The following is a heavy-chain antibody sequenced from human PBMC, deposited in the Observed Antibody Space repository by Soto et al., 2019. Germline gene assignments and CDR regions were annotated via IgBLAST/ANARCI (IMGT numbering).Heavy chain of an antibody. CDR1: GYTFTGYY. Sequence: ASVKVSCKACGYTFTGYYIHWVGQAPGQGREWMGWINPNSGDTNYAQNFQGRVTLTRDTSISTAYMELSRLKSDDTAVYYCATRGPYYFDSNYYYRLLEYYFEYWCQGTLVTVSS. V-gene: IGHV1-2*02. D-gene: IGHD3-22*01. CDR3: ATRGPYYFDSNYYYRLLEYYFEY. CDR2: INPNSGDT. J-gene: IGHJ4*02.